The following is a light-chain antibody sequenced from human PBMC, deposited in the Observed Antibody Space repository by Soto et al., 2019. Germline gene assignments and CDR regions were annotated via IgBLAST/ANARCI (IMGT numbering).Light chain of an antibody. CDR3: QQLNSYPLT. J-gene: IGKJ4*01. V-gene: IGKV1-9*01. Sequence: IQLTQSPSSLSASVGDRVTITCRASQGISSYLAWYQQKPGKAPKLLIYGASTLQSGVPSRFSGSGSGTDFTLTISILQPEDCATYYCQQLNSYPLTFGRGTKLEIK. CDR2: GAS. CDR1: QGISSY.